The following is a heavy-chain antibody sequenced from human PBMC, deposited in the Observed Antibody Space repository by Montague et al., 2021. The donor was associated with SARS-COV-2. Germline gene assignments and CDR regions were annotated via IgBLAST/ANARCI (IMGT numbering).Heavy chain of an antibody. CDR1: GGSIGTYY. Sequence: SETLSTCTVSGGSIGTYYWNWIRQSPGKGLEWLGYIYYTGSTKYSPSLKSRVTISMDTSRDQLSLRLKSVTAADTAVYYCARDNYGDWGYYGLDVWGQGTTVIVSS. J-gene: IGHJ6*02. CDR3: ARDNYGDWGYYGLDV. CDR2: IYYTGST. D-gene: IGHD4-17*01. V-gene: IGHV4-59*01.